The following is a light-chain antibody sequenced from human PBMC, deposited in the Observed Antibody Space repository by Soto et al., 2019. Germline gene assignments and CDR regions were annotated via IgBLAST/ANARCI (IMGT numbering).Light chain of an antibody. CDR3: AAWDESLSGWV. V-gene: IGLV1-47*01. J-gene: IGLJ3*02. Sequence: QSVLTQPPSASGTPGQRVTISCSGSSSNIGSNYVYWYQQLPGTAPKLLIYRNNHRPSGVPDRFSGSKSGTSASLAISGLRSEDEADYYCAAWDESLSGWVFGGGTKLTVL. CDR1: SSNIGSNY. CDR2: RNN.